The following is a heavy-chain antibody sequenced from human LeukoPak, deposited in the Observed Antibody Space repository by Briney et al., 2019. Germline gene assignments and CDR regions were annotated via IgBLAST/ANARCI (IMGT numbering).Heavy chain of an antibody. J-gene: IGHJ4*02. CDR1: GFTFTYYW. CDR3: ARDGREYYYDSSGYYYPADY. V-gene: IGHV3-7*01. CDR2: TNQDDTQK. D-gene: IGHD3-22*01. Sequence: PGGSLRLSCAASGFTFTYYWMSWVRQAPGKGLEWVANTNQDDTQKYYVDSVKGRFAISKDNAKNSLYLQMNSLRAEDTAVYYCARDGREYYYDSSGYYYPADYWGQGTLVTVSS.